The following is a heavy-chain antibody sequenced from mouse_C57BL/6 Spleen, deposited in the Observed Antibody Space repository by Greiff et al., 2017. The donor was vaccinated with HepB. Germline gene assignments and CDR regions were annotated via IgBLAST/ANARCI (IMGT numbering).Heavy chain of an antibody. V-gene: IGHV1-52*01. J-gene: IGHJ2*01. CDR3: AREGDYDYDGDYFDY. CDR1: GYTFTSYW. D-gene: IGHD2-4*01. CDR2: IDPSDSET. Sequence: QVQLQQPGAELVRPGSSVKLSCKASGYTFTSYWMHWVKQRPIQGLEWIGNIDPSDSETHYNQKFKDKATLTVDKSSSTAYMQLSSLTSEDSAVYYCAREGDYDYDGDYFDYWGQGTTLTVSS.